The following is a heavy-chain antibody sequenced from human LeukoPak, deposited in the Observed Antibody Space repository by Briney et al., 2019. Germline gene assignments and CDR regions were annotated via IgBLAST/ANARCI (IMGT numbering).Heavy chain of an antibody. CDR3: AKGGDSSSWNLDY. Sequence: GGSLRLSCAASGFTFSIYDMSGVRQAPGKGLEWVSGISGSGGRTYYADSVKGRFTISRDNSKNTLYLQMNSLRAEDSAVYYCAKGGDSSSWNLDYWGQGTLVTVSS. V-gene: IGHV3-23*01. CDR1: GFTFSIYD. J-gene: IGHJ4*02. CDR2: ISGSGGRT. D-gene: IGHD6-13*01.